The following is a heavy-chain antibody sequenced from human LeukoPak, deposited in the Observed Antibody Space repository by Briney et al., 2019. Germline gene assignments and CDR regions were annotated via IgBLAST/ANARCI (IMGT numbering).Heavy chain of an antibody. CDR3: ARAEMATMEEGYFDY. CDR2: IKQDGSEK. D-gene: IGHD5-24*01. CDR1: GFTFSSYW. Sequence: GGSLRLSCAASGFTFSSYWMSWVRQAPGKGLEWVANIKQDGSEKYYVDSVKGRFTISRDNAKNSLYLQMNSLRAEDTAVYYCARAEMATMEEGYFDYWGQGTLVTVSS. V-gene: IGHV3-7*01. J-gene: IGHJ4*02.